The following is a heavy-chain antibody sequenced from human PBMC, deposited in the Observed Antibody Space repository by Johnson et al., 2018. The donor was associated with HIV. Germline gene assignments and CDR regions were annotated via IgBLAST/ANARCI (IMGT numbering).Heavy chain of an antibody. Sequence: GLVKPGGSLRLSCAASGFTFSNAWMSWVRQAPGKGLEWVAVISYDGSNKYYADSVKGRFTISRDNAKNSLYLQMNSLRAEDTSLYYCARGWVRVAARYAFDIWGQGTMVTVSS. CDR1: GFTFSNAW. CDR3: ARGWVRVAARYAFDI. V-gene: IGHV3-30-3*01. D-gene: IGHD6-6*01. J-gene: IGHJ3*02. CDR2: ISYDGSNK.